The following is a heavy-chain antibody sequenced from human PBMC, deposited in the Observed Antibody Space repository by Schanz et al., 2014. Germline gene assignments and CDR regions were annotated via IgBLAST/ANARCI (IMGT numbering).Heavy chain of an antibody. J-gene: IGHJ4*02. Sequence: EVQLVESGGGLAQPGGSLRLSCATSGLNFDYYGMNWVRQAPGKGLEWVSITYSGGSTYYADSVKGRFTISRDNSKNTLDLQMNSLRAEDTAIYYCAKDLAAVGVFDYWGQGSLVTVSP. D-gene: IGHD6-13*01. CDR2: TYSGGST. CDR3: AKDLAAVGVFDY. CDR1: GLNFDYYG. V-gene: IGHV3-66*01.